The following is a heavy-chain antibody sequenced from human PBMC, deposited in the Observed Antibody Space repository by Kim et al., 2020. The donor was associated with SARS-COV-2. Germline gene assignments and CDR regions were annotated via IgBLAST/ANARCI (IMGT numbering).Heavy chain of an antibody. Sequence: GASLKISCKGSGYSFTSYWISWVRQMPGKGLEWMGRIDPSDSYTNYSPSFQGHVTISADKSISTAYLQWSSLKASDTAMYYCARHPMITFGGVIVIGWFDPWGQGTLVTVSS. D-gene: IGHD3-16*02. CDR1: GYSFTSYW. V-gene: IGHV5-10-1*01. CDR2: IDPSDSYT. J-gene: IGHJ5*02. CDR3: ARHPMITFGGVIVIGWFDP.